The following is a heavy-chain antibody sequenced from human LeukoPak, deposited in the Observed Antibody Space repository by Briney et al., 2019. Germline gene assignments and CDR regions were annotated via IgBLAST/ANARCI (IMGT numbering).Heavy chain of an antibody. Sequence: PSETLSLTCTVSGGSISSGSYYWSWIRQPAGKGLEWIGRIYTSGSTNYNPSLKSRVTISVDTSKNQFSLKLSSVTAADTAVYYCARHRDGYSSSWYGPDPSNWFDPWGQGTLVTVSS. J-gene: IGHJ5*02. V-gene: IGHV4-61*02. D-gene: IGHD6-13*01. CDR2: IYTSGST. CDR3: ARHRDGYSSSWYGPDPSNWFDP. CDR1: GGSISSGSYY.